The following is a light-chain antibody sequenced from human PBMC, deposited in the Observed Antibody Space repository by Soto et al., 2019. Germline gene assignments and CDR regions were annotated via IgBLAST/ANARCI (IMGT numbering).Light chain of an antibody. CDR3: QQYNNWPPWT. CDR1: QTVSSN. CDR2: GAS. J-gene: IGKJ1*01. V-gene: IGKV3-15*01. Sequence: EIVMTQSPATLSVSPGERATLSCRASQTVSSNVAWYQQKPGQAPWLLIYGASTRATGIAARFSGSGSGTEFTLTISSLQSEDFAVYYCQQYNNWPPWTFGQGTKVEIK.